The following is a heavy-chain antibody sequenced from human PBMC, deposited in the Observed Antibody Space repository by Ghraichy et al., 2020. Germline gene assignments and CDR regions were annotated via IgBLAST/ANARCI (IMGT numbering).Heavy chain of an antibody. CDR3: ARDPHPGNQETDY. D-gene: IGHD4-23*01. J-gene: IGHJ4*02. CDR1: GYSISSGYY. V-gene: IGHV4-38-2*02. CDR2: IYHSGST. Sequence: SETLSLTCAVSGYSISSGYYWGWIRQPPGKGLEWIGSIYHSGSTYYNPSLKSRVTISVDTSKNQFSLKLSSVTAADTAVYYCARDPHPGNQETDYWGQGTLVTVSS.